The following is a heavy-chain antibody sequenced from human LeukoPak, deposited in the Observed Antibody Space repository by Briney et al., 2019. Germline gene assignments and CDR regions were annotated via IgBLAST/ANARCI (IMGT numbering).Heavy chain of an antibody. J-gene: IGHJ4*02. Sequence: PGGSLRLSCAASGFTFSSYAMSWVRQAPGKGLEWVSTISSSDIGTYYADSVKGRFTISRDNSENTLYLQMNSLRAEDTAVYYCAKADRYSYAYVDYWGQGTLVTVSS. CDR3: AKADRYSYAYVDY. CDR2: ISSSDIGT. CDR1: GFTFSSYA. V-gene: IGHV3-23*01. D-gene: IGHD5-18*01.